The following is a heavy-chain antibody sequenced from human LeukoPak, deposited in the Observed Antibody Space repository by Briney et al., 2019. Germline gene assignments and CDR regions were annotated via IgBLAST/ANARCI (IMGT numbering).Heavy chain of an antibody. D-gene: IGHD6-19*01. CDR2: INPSGGST. J-gene: IGHJ3*02. CDR1: GYTFTSYY. V-gene: IGHV1-46*01. CDR3: ARDIAVAGREGDAFDI. Sequence: GASVKVSCKASGYTFTSYYMHWVRQAPGQGLEWMGIINPSGGSTSYAQKFQGRVTMTRDTSTSTVYMELSSLRSEDTAVYYCARDIAVAGREGDAFDIWGQGTMVTVSS.